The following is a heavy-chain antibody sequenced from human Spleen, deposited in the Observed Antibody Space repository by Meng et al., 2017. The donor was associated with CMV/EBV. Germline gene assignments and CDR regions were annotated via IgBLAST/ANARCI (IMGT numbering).Heavy chain of an antibody. CDR3: ASHDFWSGNRDY. J-gene: IGHJ4*02. CDR1: GFTFSTYA. CDR2: ITYDGSNK. D-gene: IGHD3-3*01. Sequence: GESLKISCAASGFTFSTYAMHWVRQAPGKGLEWVGVITYDGSNKYYADSVKGRFTISRDNSKNTLYLQMNSLRTEDTAVYYCASHDFWSGNRDYWGQGALVTVSS. V-gene: IGHV3-30*14.